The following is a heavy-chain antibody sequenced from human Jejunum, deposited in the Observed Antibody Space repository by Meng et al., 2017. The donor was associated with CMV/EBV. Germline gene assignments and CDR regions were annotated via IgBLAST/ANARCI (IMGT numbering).Heavy chain of an antibody. CDR1: SLNTNRVG. D-gene: IGHD5-24*01. CDR3: ARLEMVLVPPSIRIDS. CDR2: IYWNDDK. V-gene: IGHV2-5*01. Sequence: SLNTNRVGVAWIRQPPGKALEWLAHIYWNDDKRYSPFLKSRLSITKDTSKNQVVLTMTNMDPVDTATYYCARLEMVLVPPSIRIDSWGQGTLVTVSS. J-gene: IGHJ4*02.